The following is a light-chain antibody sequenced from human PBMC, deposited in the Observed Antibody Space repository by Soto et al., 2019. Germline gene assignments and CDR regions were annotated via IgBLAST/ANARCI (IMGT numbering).Light chain of an antibody. CDR2: GAS. V-gene: IGKV3-15*01. CDR3: QQYNNWPRT. J-gene: IGKJ1*01. CDR1: QSVGSN. Sequence: EIVLAQSPGTLSLSPGERATLSCRASQSVGSNLAWYQQKPGQPPRLLIYGASTRATGVPARFSGSGSGTEFTLTISSLKSEDFEVYYCQQYNNWPRTFGQGTKVDIK.